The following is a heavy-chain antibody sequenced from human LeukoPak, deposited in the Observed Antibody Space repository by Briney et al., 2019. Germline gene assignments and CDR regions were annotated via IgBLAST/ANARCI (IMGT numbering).Heavy chain of an antibody. CDR1: GYTFTGYY. CDR2: INPNSGGT. CDR3: ARAPVGRFLEWLSSLESFDI. D-gene: IGHD3-3*01. J-gene: IGHJ3*02. Sequence: ASVKVSCKASGYTFTGYYMHWVRQAPGQGLEWMGWINPNSGGTNYAQKFQGRVTMTRDTSISTAYMELSRLRSDDTAVYCCARAPVGRFLEWLSSLESFDIWGQGTMVTVSS. V-gene: IGHV1-2*02.